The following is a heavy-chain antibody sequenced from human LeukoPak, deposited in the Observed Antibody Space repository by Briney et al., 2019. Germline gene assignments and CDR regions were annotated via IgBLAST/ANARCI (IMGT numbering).Heavy chain of an antibody. CDR2: IYSGGST. V-gene: IGHV3-53*01. J-gene: IGHJ4*02. D-gene: IGHD6-13*01. Sequence: PGGSLRLSCAASGFTVSSNYMSWVRQAPGKGLEWVSVIYSGGSTYYADSVKGRFTISRDNSKNTLYLQMNSLRAEDTAVYYCARAAAGQYYFDYWGKGTLVTVSS. CDR1: GFTVSSNY. CDR3: ARAAAGQYYFDY.